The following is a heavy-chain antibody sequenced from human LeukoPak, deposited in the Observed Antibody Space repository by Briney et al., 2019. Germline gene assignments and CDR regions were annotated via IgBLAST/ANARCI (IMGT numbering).Heavy chain of an antibody. CDR3: ASFYYGSGSSYYFDY. Sequence: ASVKVSCKASGYTFTGYYMHWVRQAPGQGLEWMGWINPNSGGTNYAQKFQGRVTVTRDTSISTAYMELSRLRSDDTAVYYCASFYYGSGSSYYFDYWGQGTLVTVPS. J-gene: IGHJ4*02. CDR2: INPNSGGT. CDR1: GYTFTGYY. V-gene: IGHV1-2*02. D-gene: IGHD3-10*01.